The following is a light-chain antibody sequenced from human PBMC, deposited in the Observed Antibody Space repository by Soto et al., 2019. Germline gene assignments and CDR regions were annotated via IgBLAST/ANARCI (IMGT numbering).Light chain of an antibody. CDR2: GNR. V-gene: IGLV1-40*01. CDR3: RAYAGINTVI. CDR1: TSNLGAGYD. Sequence: QSVLTQPPSVSGAPGQRVTLSCTGNTSNLGAGYDVHWYQQLPGAAPKLVIFGNRNRPSGVPERFSGSKSGTSASLAITGLQAEDEADYYCRAYAGINTVIFGGGTKVTVL. J-gene: IGLJ2*01.